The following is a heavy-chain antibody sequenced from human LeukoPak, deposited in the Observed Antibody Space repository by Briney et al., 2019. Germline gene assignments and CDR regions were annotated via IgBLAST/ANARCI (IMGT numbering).Heavy chain of an antibody. CDR1: GGSISSNSYY. CDR3: ARDSPPAYCSGGSCYFDY. Sequence: PSETLSLTCTVSGGSISSNSYYWGWIRQPPGKGLEWIGSIYYSGSTYYNPSLKSRVTISVDTSKNEFSLKLSSVTAADTAVYYCARDSPPAYCSGGSCYFDYWGQGTLVTVSS. CDR2: IYYSGST. J-gene: IGHJ4*02. D-gene: IGHD2-15*01. V-gene: IGHV4-39*07.